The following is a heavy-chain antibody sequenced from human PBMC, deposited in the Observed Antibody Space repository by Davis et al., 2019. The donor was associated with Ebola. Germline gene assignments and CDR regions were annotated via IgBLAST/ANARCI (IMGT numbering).Heavy chain of an antibody. CDR2: IYYSGST. J-gene: IGHJ6*02. Sequence: SETLSLTCTVSGGSVSSGSYYWSWIRQPPGKGLEWIGYIYYSGSTNYNLSLKSRVTISVDTSKNQFSLKLSSVTAADTAVYYCARITTVTTRGVYYGMDVWGQGTTVTVSS. CDR1: GGSVSSGSYY. D-gene: IGHD4-17*01. V-gene: IGHV4-61*01. CDR3: ARITTVTTRGVYYGMDV.